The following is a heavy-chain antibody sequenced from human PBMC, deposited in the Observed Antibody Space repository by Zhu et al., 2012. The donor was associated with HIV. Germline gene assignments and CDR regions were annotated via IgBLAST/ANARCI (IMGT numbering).Heavy chain of an antibody. CDR2: MYSSGST. J-gene: IGHJ4*02. D-gene: IGHD1-1*01. CDR3: ARSVKGQLVFDS. CDR1: GGSMSSHY. Sequence: QVQLQESGPQLVKPSETLSLTCTVSGGSMSSHYWNRVRQPPGKGLQWIGYMYSSGSTKYNFSLKSRVAISLDMSKNQFSLNLSSVTTADTAVYYCARSVKGQLVFDSWGQGALVTVSS. V-gene: IGHV4-59*11.